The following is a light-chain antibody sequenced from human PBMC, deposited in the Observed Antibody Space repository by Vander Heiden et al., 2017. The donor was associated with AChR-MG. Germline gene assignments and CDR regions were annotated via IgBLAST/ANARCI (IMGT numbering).Light chain of an antibody. CDR2: SKN. J-gene: IGLJ3*02. V-gene: IGLV1-44*01. CDR3: AAWDDSLNGFWV. CDR1: SSNIGSNT. Sequence: QSVLTQPPSASGTPGQRVTISCSGSSSNIGSNTVNWYQQIPGTAPKLLIYSKNQRPSGVPDRFSGSKSGTSASLAISGLQSEDEADYYCAAWDDSLNGFWVFGGGTKLTVL.